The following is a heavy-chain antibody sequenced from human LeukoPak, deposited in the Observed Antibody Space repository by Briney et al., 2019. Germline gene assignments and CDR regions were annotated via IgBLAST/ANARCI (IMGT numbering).Heavy chain of an antibody. Sequence: GESLKISCKGSGYSFTSYGIGGVGQMPGKGLEWMGIIYPGDSDTRYSPSFQGQVTISADKSISNAYLQWSSLKASDTAMYYCARSYGDYFVNFDYWGQGTLVTVSS. J-gene: IGHJ4*02. D-gene: IGHD4-17*01. CDR1: GYSFTSYG. V-gene: IGHV5-51*01. CDR2: IYPGDSDT. CDR3: ARSYGDYFVNFDY.